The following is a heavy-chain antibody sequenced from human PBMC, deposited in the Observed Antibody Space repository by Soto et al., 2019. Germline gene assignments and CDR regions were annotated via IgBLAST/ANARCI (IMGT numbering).Heavy chain of an antibody. CDR1: GYTFTSYG. CDR2: ISAYNGNT. CDR3: ARVANSRIAVAGTEGEMDY. V-gene: IGHV1-18*04. D-gene: IGHD6-19*01. J-gene: IGHJ4*02. Sequence: ASVKVSCKASGYTFTSYGISWVLQAPGQGLEWMGWISAYNGNTNYAQKLQGRVTMTTDTSTSTAYMELRSLRSDDTAVYYCARVANSRIAVAGTEGEMDYWGQGTLVTVSS.